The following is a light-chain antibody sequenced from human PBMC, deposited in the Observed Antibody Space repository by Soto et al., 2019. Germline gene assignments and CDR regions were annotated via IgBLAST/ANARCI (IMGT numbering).Light chain of an antibody. Sequence: ENVFSQSPCTLSLSTGERATLSCRASQSVSRSYLAWYQQKPGQAPRVLIYGASSRATGIPDRFSGSGSGTDFTLTISRLEPEDFAVYYCQQYGSSPPITFGQGTRLEI. J-gene: IGKJ5*01. CDR2: GAS. CDR1: QSVSRSY. V-gene: IGKV3-20*01. CDR3: QQYGSSPPIT.